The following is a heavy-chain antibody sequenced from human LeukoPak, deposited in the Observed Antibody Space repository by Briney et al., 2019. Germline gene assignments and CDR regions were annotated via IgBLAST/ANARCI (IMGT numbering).Heavy chain of an antibody. CDR3: ARDGSKDIVVVVAAIYFDL. D-gene: IGHD2-15*01. CDR1: GGSISSYY. Sequence: SETLSLTCTVSGGSISSYYWSWIRQPAGKGLEWIGRIYTSGSTNYNPSLKSRVTMAVDTSKNEFSLKLSSVTAADTAVYYCARDGSKDIVVVVAAIYFDLWGRGTLVTVSS. J-gene: IGHJ2*01. CDR2: IYTSGST. V-gene: IGHV4-4*07.